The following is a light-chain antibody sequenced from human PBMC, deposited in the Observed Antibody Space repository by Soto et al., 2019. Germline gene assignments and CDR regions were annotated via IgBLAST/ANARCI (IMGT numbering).Light chain of an antibody. V-gene: IGKV3-20*01. J-gene: IGKJ2*01. CDR2: GAS. CDR1: QSVSNNY. CDR3: QHYDGSPRT. Sequence: EIVLTQSPGTLSLSPGERATLSCRASQSVSNNYLAWYQQKPGQAPRLLIYGASSRATGIPDRFSGSGSGTDFTLTISGLEPEDSAVYYCQHYDGSPRTFGQGTKVDIK.